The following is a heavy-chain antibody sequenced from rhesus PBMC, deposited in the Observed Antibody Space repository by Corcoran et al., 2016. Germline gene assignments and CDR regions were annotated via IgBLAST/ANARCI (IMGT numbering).Heavy chain of an antibody. CDR1: GGSISSGNW. CDR2: LYGGRGTS. V-gene: IGHV4S7*01. Sequence: QVQLQESGPGLVKPSETLSLTCAVSGGSISSGNWWSWIRQSPGKGLELIGYLYGGRGTSSYNPSLKSRVTISRDTSNNQFSLKLSSVTAADTAVYYCARRGTVTNYGLDSWGQGVVVTVSS. CDR3: ARRGTVTNYGLDS. D-gene: IGHD5-24*01. J-gene: IGHJ6*01.